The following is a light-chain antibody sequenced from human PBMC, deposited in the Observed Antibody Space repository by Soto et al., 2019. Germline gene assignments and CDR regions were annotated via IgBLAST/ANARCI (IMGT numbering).Light chain of an antibody. J-gene: IGKJ1*01. CDR3: QQYNST. CDR1: QSISNW. Sequence: DTQLTQSPSTLSAFVGDRVTITCRASQSISNWLAWYQQKPGKAPKLLIYKASSLESGVPSTFSGSGSGTEFTLTISSLQPDDFATYYCQQYNSTFGQGTKVEIK. CDR2: KAS. V-gene: IGKV1-5*03.